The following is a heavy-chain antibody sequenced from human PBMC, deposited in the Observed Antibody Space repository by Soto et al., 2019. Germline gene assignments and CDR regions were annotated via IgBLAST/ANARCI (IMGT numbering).Heavy chain of an antibody. CDR2: ISAYNGNT. J-gene: IGHJ4*02. Sequence: ASVKVSCKASGYTFTSYGISWVRQAPGQGLEWMGWISAYNGNTNYAQKLQGRVTMTTDTSTSTAYMELRSLRSDDTAVYYCARAPGVVVSPDPYYFDYWGQGTLVTAPQ. CDR3: ARAPGVVVSPDPYYFDY. V-gene: IGHV1-18*01. CDR1: GYTFTSYG. D-gene: IGHD2-21*01.